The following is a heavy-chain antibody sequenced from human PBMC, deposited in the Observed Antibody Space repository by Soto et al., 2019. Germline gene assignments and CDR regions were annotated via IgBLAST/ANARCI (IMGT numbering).Heavy chain of an antibody. V-gene: IGHV2-5*02. J-gene: IGHJ4*02. CDR1: GFSLTTSGVG. D-gene: IGHD3-3*01. Sequence: QITLNESGPTVLRPTETLTLTCRFSGFSLTTSGVGVGWIRQSPGKAPEWLALIYWDDDKRYSASLKSRLTITKDTSKNQVVLTVSDLDPTDTATYYCAHRVLRTVFGLVTTTAIFFDFWGPGTPVAVSS. CDR2: IYWDDDK. CDR3: AHRVLRTVFGLVTTTAIFFDF.